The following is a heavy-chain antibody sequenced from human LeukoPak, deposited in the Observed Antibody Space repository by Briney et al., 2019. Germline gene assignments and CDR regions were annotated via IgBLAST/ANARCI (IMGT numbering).Heavy chain of an antibody. CDR2: IYSGGST. CDR1: GFTFSSYS. V-gene: IGHV3-53*01. Sequence: PGGSLRLSCAASGFTFSSYSMNWVRQAPGKGLEWVSVIYSGGSTYYADSVKGRFTISRDNSKNTLFLQMNSLRAEDTAVYYCARDALGNYDTSGYLGYWGQGTLVTVSS. D-gene: IGHD3-22*01. CDR3: ARDALGNYDTSGYLGY. J-gene: IGHJ4*02.